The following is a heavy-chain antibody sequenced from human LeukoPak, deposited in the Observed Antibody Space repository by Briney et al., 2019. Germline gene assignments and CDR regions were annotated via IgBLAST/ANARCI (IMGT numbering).Heavy chain of an antibody. J-gene: IGHJ1*01. Sequence: GGSLRLSCAASGFTFSSYGMHWVRQAPGKGLEWVAVISYDGSNKYYADSVKGRFTISRDNSKNTLYLQMNSLRAEDTAVYYCAKYHYYDSSRYFQHWGQGTLVTVSS. V-gene: IGHV3-30*18. CDR2: ISYDGSNK. D-gene: IGHD3-22*01. CDR1: GFTFSSYG. CDR3: AKYHYYDSSRYFQH.